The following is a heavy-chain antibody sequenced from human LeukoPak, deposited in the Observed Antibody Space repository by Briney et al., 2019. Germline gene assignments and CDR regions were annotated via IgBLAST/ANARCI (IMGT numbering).Heavy chain of an antibody. CDR3: ASWGEGALDN. CDR1: GFTFSSYA. CDR2: ISSSSSTI. D-gene: IGHD1-26*01. V-gene: IGHV3-48*01. Sequence: PGGSLRLSCAASGFTFSSYAMSWVRQAPGKGLERVSYISSSSSTIYYADSVKGRFTISRDNAKKSLYLQMNSLRVEDTGVYYCASWGEGALDNWGQGTLVTVSS. J-gene: IGHJ4*02.